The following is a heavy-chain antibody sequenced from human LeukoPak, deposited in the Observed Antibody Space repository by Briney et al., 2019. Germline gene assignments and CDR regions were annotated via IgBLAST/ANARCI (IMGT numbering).Heavy chain of an antibody. V-gene: IGHV3-20*04. CDR3: ARDSWGGGTQVDY. Sequence: PGGSLRLSCAASGFTFDDYGMSWVRQAPGKGLEWVSGINWNGGSTGYADSVKGRFTISRDNDKSSLYLQMTSLTGEDTGVYYCARDSWGGGTQVDYWGQGTRVTVSS. D-gene: IGHD3-16*01. J-gene: IGHJ4*02. CDR1: GFTFDDYG. CDR2: INWNGGST.